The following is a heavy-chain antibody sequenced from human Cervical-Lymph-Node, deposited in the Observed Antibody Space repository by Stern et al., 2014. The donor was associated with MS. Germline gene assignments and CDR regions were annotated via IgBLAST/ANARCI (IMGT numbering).Heavy chain of an antibody. CDR3: ARGRGGNYRYYFDY. Sequence: EVQLLESGGGLVKPGGSLRLSCAASGFTFSSYSMNWVRQAPGPGLEWVASISRVGSYISYADSLKGRFAISRDNAKNSLYLQMNSLRAEDTAVYYCARGRGGNYRYYFDYWGQGTLVTVSS. V-gene: IGHV3-21*01. D-gene: IGHD4-23*01. J-gene: IGHJ4*02. CDR2: ISRVGSYI. CDR1: GFTFSSYS.